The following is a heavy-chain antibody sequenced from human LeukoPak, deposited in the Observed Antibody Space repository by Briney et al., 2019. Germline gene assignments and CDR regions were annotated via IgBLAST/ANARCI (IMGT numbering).Heavy chain of an antibody. CDR3: AGDTPPGGDYYFDY. V-gene: IGHV3-33*01. D-gene: IGHD3-16*01. Sequence: PGESLGLSCAASGFSFSTYGMHWVRQAPGKGLEWVALIWNAGTNTYYADSVKGRFTISRDNSKNTLYLQMNSLRAEDTAVYYCAGDTPPGGDYYFDYWGQGTLVIVSS. CDR2: IWNAGTNT. J-gene: IGHJ4*02. CDR1: GFSFSTYG.